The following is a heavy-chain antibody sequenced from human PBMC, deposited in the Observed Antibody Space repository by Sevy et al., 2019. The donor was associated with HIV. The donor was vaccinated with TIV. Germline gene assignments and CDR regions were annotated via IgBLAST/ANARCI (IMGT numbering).Heavy chain of an antibody. Sequence: ASVKVSCKASGGTFSSYAISWVRQAPGQGLEWMGGIIPIFGTANYAQKFQGRVTITADESTSTAYMELSSLRSEDTAVYYCARAAGYNWNWGGFDYWGQGTLVTVSP. CDR2: IIPIFGTA. CDR1: GGTFSSYA. V-gene: IGHV1-69*13. CDR3: ARAAGYNWNWGGFDY. D-gene: IGHD1-7*01. J-gene: IGHJ4*02.